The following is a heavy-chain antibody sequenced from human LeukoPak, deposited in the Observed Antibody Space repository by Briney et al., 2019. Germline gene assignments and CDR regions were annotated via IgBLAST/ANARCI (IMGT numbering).Heavy chain of an antibody. CDR3: ARGGTTGIAAAGSWFDP. CDR1: GGSISSSNW. Sequence: SETLSLTCAVSGGSISSSNWWSWVRQPPGKGLEWIGEIYHSGSTNYNPSLKSRVTISVDTSKNQFSLKLSSVTAADTAVYYCARGGTTGIAAAGSWFDPWGQGTLVTVSS. D-gene: IGHD6-13*01. V-gene: IGHV4-4*02. J-gene: IGHJ5*02. CDR2: IYHSGST.